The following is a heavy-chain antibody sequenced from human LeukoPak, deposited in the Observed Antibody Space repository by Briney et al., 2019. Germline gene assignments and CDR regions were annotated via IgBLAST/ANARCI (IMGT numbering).Heavy chain of an antibody. CDR2: ISSSGITI. D-gene: IGHD3-22*01. CDR1: GFTFSSYE. CDR3: ARERYYDSSGYYDAFDI. Sequence: PGGSLRLSCAASGFTFSSYEMNWVRQAPGKGLEWVSYISSSGITIYYAASVKGRFTISRDNAKTSLYLQMNSLRAEDTAVYYCARERYYDSSGYYDAFDIWGQGTMVTVSS. V-gene: IGHV3-48*03. J-gene: IGHJ3*02.